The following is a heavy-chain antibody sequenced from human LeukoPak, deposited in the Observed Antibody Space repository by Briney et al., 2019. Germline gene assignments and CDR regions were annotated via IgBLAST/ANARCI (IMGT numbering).Heavy chain of an antibody. CDR1: GGSFSGYY. V-gene: IGHV4-34*01. CDR2: INHSGST. D-gene: IGHD5-12*01. Sequence: SETLSLTCAVYGGSFSGYYWSWIRQPPGKGLEWIGEINHSGSTNYNPSLKSRVTISVDTSKNEFSLKLSSVTAADTAVYYCARGLWDSGYDSLNADFDYWGQGTLVTVSS. CDR3: ARGLWDSGYDSLNADFDY. J-gene: IGHJ4*02.